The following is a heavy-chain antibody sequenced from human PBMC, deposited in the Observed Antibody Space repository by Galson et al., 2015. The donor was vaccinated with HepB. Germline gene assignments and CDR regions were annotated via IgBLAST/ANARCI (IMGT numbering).Heavy chain of an antibody. CDR2: IYSGGST. CDR1: GFSVSSNY. CDR3: ARDSTTPGNY. D-gene: IGHD6-13*01. V-gene: IGHV3-66*01. Sequence: SLRLSCAASGFSVSSNYMTWVRQAPGKGLEWVSVIYSGGSTYYADSVKGRFTISRDNSKNTLYLQMNSLRAEDTAVYYCARDSTTPGNYWGQGTLVTVSS. J-gene: IGHJ4*02.